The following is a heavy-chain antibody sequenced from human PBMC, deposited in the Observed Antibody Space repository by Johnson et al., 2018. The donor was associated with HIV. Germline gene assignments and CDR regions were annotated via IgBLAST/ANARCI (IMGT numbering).Heavy chain of an antibody. Sequence: VQLVESGGGLVQPGGSLRLSCAASGFTFSSYAMSWVRQAPGKGLAWVSAISGSGGSPYYPGSVKGRFTISRENAKNSLYLQMNSLRAEDTAVYYCAREVDGFDILGQGTMVTVSS. J-gene: IGHJ3*02. CDR2: ISGSGGSP. V-gene: IGHV3-23*04. CDR3: AREVDGFDI. CDR1: GFTFSSYA.